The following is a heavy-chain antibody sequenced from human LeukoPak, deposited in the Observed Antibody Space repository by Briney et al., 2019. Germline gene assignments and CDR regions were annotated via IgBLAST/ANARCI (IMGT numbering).Heavy chain of an antibody. CDR2: INHSGGT. CDR3: ARGSGSSGFTFDY. Sequence: SETLSLTCAVYGGSFSGYYWSWIRQPPGKGLEWIGEINHSGGTNYNPSLKSRVTISVATSKIQFSLNLSSVTAADTAVYYCARGSGSSGFTFDYWGQGTLVTVSS. CDR1: GGSFSGYY. D-gene: IGHD6-19*01. J-gene: IGHJ4*02. V-gene: IGHV4-34*01.